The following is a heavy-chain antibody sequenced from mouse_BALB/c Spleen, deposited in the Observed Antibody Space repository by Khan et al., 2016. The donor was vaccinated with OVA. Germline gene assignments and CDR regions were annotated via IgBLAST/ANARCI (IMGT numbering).Heavy chain of an antibody. CDR3: ARWGGGGVTY. D-gene: IGHD1-1*02. CDR1: GYSFSRSW. J-gene: IGHJ3*01. CDR2: SYPGNGDT. Sequence: QVRLQQSGAELVRLGSSVKISCKASGYSFSRSWMNWVKQRPGQGLEWIGQSYPGNGDTNYNAKFKGKATLTADKSSSTAYMQLNSLTSEDSAVYLSARWGGGGVTYWGQGTLVTVPA. V-gene: IGHV1-80*01.